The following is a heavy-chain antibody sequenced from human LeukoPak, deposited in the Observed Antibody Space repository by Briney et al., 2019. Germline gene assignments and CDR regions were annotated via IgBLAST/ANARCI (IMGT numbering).Heavy chain of an antibody. J-gene: IGHJ5*02. CDR1: GYTFTNYY. V-gene: IGHV1-46*01. CDR2: INSSGGST. D-gene: IGHD7-27*01. Sequence: ASVKVSCTASGYTFTNYYIHWVRQAPGQGLEWMGIINSSGGSTTYAQKFQGRVTMTRDTSTSTVYMELSSLRSEDTAVYYCARGAPRTKNNNYWGLFDPWGQGTLVTVSS. CDR3: ARGAPRTKNNNYWGLFDP.